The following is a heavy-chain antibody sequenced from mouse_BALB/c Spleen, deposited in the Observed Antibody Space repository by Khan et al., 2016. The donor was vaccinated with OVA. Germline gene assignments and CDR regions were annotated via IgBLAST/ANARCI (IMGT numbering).Heavy chain of an antibody. CDR1: GYIFTSYW. CDR3: TRWGYWFAY. J-gene: IGHJ3*01. CDR2: IYPGNSDT. D-gene: IGHD3-1*01. Sequence: VQLKQSGTVLARPGASVGMSCKASGYIFTSYWIHWIKQRPGQGLEWLGAIYPGNSDTNYNQKFKGKAKLTAVTSTSTAYMELSSLTTADSAVYYCTRWGYWFAYWGQGTLVTVSA. V-gene: IGHV1-5*01.